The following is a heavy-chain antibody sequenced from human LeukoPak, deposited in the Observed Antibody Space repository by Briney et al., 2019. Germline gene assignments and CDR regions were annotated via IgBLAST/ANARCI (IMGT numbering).Heavy chain of an antibody. V-gene: IGHV4-34*01. Sequence: SETLSLTCAVYGGSFSGYYWSWIRQPPGKGLEWIGEINHSGSTNYNPSLKSRVTISVDTSKNQFSLKLSSVTAADTAVYYCARSIVPEPGYLDYWGQGTLVTVSS. D-gene: IGHD2-2*01. CDR2: INHSGST. CDR1: GGSFSGYY. CDR3: ARSIVPEPGYLDY. J-gene: IGHJ4*02.